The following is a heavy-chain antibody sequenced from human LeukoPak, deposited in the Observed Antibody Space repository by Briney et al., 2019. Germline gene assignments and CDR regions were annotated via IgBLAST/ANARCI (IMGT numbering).Heavy chain of an antibody. CDR2: IKQDGSEK. J-gene: IGHJ4*02. CDR3: ARVVTIFGVVDY. CDR1: GFTFSSYA. V-gene: IGHV3-7*01. Sequence: PGGSLRLSCAASGFTFSSYAMSWVRQAPGKGLEWVANIKQDGSEKYYVDSVKGRFTISRDNAKNSLYLQMNSLRAEDTAVYYCARVVTIFGVVDYWGQGTLVTVSS. D-gene: IGHD3-3*01.